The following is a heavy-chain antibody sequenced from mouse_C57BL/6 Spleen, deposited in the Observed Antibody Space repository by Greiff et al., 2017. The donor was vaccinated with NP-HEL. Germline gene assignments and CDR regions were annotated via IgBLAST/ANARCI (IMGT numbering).Heavy chain of an antibody. CDR2: IDPSDSYT. D-gene: IGHD2-2*01. CDR3: ARSGTMVTTGLYYFDY. Sequence: VQLQQPGAELVMPGASVKLSCKASGYTFTSYWMHWVKQRPGQGLEWIGEIDPSDSYTNYNQKFKGKSTLTVDKSSSTAYMQLSSLTSEDSAVYYCARSGTMVTTGLYYFDYWGQGTTLTVSS. J-gene: IGHJ2*01. V-gene: IGHV1-69*01. CDR1: GYTFTSYW.